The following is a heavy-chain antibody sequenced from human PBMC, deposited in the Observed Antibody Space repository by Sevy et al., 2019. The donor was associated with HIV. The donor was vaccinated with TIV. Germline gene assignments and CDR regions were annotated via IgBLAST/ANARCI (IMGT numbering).Heavy chain of an antibody. J-gene: IGHJ4*02. D-gene: IGHD6-13*01. CDR3: ARRAYGSSHYFDY. Sequence: QSQTLSLTCSVSGDSITSSSYYWGWIRQPPGKGLEWIGIIYYRGNTYYNPSLKSRVTIFVDTCKNHFSLKLTSVTAADTAFYYCARRAYGSSHYFDYWGQGTLVTVSS. CDR2: IYYRGNT. V-gene: IGHV4-39*02. CDR1: GDSITSSSYY.